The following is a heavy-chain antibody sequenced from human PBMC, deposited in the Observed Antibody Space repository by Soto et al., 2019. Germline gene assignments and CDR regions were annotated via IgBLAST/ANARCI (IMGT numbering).Heavy chain of an antibody. V-gene: IGHV4-59*08. CDR1: GGSISSYY. CDR2: IYYSGST. D-gene: IGHD3-9*01. Sequence: SETLSLTCTVSGGSISSYYWSWIRQPPGKGLEWIGYIYYSGSTNYNPSLKSRVTISVDTSKNQFSLKLSSVTAADTAVYYCARHKVVWHDILTGYPEGFDYWGQGTLVTVSS. CDR3: ARHKVVWHDILTGYPEGFDY. J-gene: IGHJ4*02.